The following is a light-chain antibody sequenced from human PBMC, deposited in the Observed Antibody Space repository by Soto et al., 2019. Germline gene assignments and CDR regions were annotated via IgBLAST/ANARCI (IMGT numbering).Light chain of an antibody. V-gene: IGLV2-14*01. Sequence: QSALTQPASVSGSPGQSITISCTGTSGDVGRYNYVSWYQQHPGKVPKLMIYEVSNRPSGVSNRFSGSKSGNTASLTISGLQAEYEADYYCSSYTSSSTYVFGTGTKVTVL. CDR3: SSYTSSSTYV. CDR2: EVS. J-gene: IGLJ1*01. CDR1: SGDVGRYNY.